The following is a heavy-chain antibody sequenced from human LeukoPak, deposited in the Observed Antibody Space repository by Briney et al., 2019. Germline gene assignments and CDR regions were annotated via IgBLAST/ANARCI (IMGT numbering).Heavy chain of an antibody. J-gene: IGHJ6*03. D-gene: IGHD3-3*01. V-gene: IGHV1-8*01. CDR2: MNPNSGNT. Sequence: ASVKVSCKASGYTFTSYDINWVRQATGQGLEWMGWMNPNSGNTGYAQKFQGRVTMTRNTSISTAYMELSSLRSEDTAVYYCARAPLPYDFWSGYYLYYYYYYMDVWGKGTTVTVSS. CDR3: ARAPLPYDFWSGYYLYYYYYYMDV. CDR1: GYTFTSYD.